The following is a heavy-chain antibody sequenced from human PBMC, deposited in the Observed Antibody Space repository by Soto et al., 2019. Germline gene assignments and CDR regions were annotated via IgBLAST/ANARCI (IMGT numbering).Heavy chain of an antibody. D-gene: IGHD6-13*01. J-gene: IGHJ5*02. V-gene: IGHV4-59*03. CDR3: AVSNSWFSERPWFDP. CDR2: IYYTGST. CDR1: GGSFDSNY. Sequence: PSETLSLTCNVSGGSFDSNYWSWIRQPPGKGLEWIGYIYYTGSTNYNPSLRSRVTISLDTSKNQFSLKLSCVTAADTAVYSCAVSNSWFSERPWFDPWGPGTLVTVSS.